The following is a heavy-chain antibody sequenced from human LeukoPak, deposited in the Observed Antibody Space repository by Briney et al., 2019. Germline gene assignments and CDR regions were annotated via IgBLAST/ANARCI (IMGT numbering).Heavy chain of an antibody. CDR3: ARDLGQYYDTSHNWFDP. CDR1: GFTFSNYW. D-gene: IGHD3-22*01. V-gene: IGHV3-74*01. CDR2: INSDGINT. J-gene: IGHJ5*02. Sequence: GGFLGLSCAASGFTFSNYWMHWVRQAPGKGLVWVSRINSDGINTSYADSVKGRFTISRDNAKNTLNLQMNSLRAEDTAVYYCARDLGQYYDTSHNWFDPWGQGTLVTVSS.